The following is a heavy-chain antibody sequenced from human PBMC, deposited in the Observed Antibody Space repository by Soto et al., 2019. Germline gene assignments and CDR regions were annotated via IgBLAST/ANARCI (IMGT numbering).Heavy chain of an antibody. D-gene: IGHD1-26*01. V-gene: IGHV3-48*01. CDR1: GFTFSTYS. CDR3: ARYVSGDFDC. J-gene: IGHJ4*02. Sequence: GGSLRLSCAASGFTFSTYSMNWVRQAPGKGLEWVSYISSSGSPMYYADSVKGRFTISRDNAKNSLFLQINRLRAEDTALYYCARYVSGDFDCWGQGTLVTVSS. CDR2: ISSSGSPM.